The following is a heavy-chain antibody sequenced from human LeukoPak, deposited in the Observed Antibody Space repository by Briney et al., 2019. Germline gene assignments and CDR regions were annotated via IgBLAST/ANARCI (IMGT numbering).Heavy chain of an antibody. Sequence: GGSLRLSCAASGFTFSDYYMSWIRQAPGKGLEWVSYISSSGSTIYYADSVKGRFTISRDNAKNSLYLQMYSLRAEDTAVYYCARDEYSSSSYYYYYYGMDVWGQGTTVTVSS. D-gene: IGHD6-6*01. CDR1: GFTFSDYY. CDR3: ARDEYSSSSYYYYYYGMDV. CDR2: ISSSGSTI. J-gene: IGHJ6*02. V-gene: IGHV3-11*01.